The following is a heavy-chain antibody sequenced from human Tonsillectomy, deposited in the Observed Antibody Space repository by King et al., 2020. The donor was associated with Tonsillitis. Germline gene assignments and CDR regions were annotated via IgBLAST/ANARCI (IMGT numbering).Heavy chain of an antibody. CDR2: IYYSGST. V-gene: IGHV4-59*01. CDR1: GGSISSYY. Sequence: VQLQESGPGLVNPSETLSLTCTVSGGSISSYYWSWIRQPPGKGLEWIDYIYYSGSTDYNPSLRSRVTMSVDTSKNHFSLNLSSVTAADTAVYYCARTRSNYYYYFMDVWGKGATVTVSS. CDR3: ARTRSNYYYYFMDV. J-gene: IGHJ6*03.